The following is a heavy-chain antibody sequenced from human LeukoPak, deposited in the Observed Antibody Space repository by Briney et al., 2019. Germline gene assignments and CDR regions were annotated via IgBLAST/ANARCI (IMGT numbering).Heavy chain of an antibody. D-gene: IGHD6-19*01. V-gene: IGHV3-53*01. Sequence: GSLRLSCVVSGFTVSSSYMSWVRQAPGKGLEWVSVIYNSGSTHYADSVKGRFTISRDNSKDTLYLQMNSLRAEDTAVYYCARDNGGSGWFYWGQGTLVTVSS. CDR2: IYNSGST. CDR1: GFTVSSSY. J-gene: IGHJ4*02. CDR3: ARDNGGSGWFY.